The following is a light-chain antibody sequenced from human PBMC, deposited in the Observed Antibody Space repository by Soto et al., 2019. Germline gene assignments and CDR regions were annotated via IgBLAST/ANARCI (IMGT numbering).Light chain of an antibody. CDR1: QSVSSN. CDR3: QQYDNWPQT. Sequence: EFVLTQSPGTLSLSPGERATLSCRASQSVSSNLAWYQQKPGQAPRLLIYGASTRATGIPARFSGTGSGTDFTLTVSSLQSEDFAVYYCQQYDNWPQTFGQGTK. CDR2: GAS. J-gene: IGKJ1*01. V-gene: IGKV3-15*01.